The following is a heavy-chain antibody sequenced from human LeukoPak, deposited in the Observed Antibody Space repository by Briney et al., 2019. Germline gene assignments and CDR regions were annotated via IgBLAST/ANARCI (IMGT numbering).Heavy chain of an antibody. CDR3: ARDLGYSYGYINSDYYFDY. Sequence: ASVKVSCKASGYTFTGYYMHWVRQAPGQGLEWMGWINPNSGGTNYAQKFQGRVTMTRDTSISTAYMELSRLRSDDTAVYYCARDLGYSYGYINSDYYFDYWGQGTLVTVSS. CDR2: INPNSGGT. D-gene: IGHD5-18*01. J-gene: IGHJ4*02. V-gene: IGHV1-2*02. CDR1: GYTFTGYY.